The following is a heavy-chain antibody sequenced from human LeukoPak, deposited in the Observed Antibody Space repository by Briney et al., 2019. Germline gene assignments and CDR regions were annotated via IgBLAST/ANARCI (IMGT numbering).Heavy chain of an antibody. CDR3: AREVLITMVRGIIDYYYMDV. J-gene: IGHJ6*03. Sequence: GGSLRLSCVASGFAFRSYSMKWVRQAPGKGLEWVSSISRRSSFMYYTDSVKGRFTISRDNAKNSLYLQVNSLRAEDTAVYYCAREVLITMVRGIIDYYYMDVWGKGTTVTISS. CDR2: ISRRSSFM. CDR1: GFAFRSYS. D-gene: IGHD3-10*01. V-gene: IGHV3-21*04.